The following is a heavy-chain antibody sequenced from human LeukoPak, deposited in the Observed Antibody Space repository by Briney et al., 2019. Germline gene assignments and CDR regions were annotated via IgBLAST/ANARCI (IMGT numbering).Heavy chain of an antibody. Sequence: SENLSLTCAVYGGSFSGYYWSWIRQPPGKGLEWIGEINHSGSTNYNPSLKSRVTISVDTSKNQFSLKLSSVTAADTAVYYCAQAVVAATRYYYYYYMDVWGKGTTVTVSS. CDR3: AQAVVAATRYYYYYYMDV. CDR2: INHSGST. V-gene: IGHV4-34*01. D-gene: IGHD2-15*01. CDR1: GGSFSGYY. J-gene: IGHJ6*03.